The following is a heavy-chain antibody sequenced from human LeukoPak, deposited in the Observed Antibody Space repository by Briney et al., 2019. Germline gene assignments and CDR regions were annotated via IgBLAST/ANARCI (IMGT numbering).Heavy chain of an antibody. CDR2: IKQDGSEK. Sequence: PGGSLRLSCAASGFTFSSYWMSWVRRAPGKGPEWVANIKQDGSEKYYVDSVKGRFTISRDNAKNSLYLQMNSLRAEDTAVYYCARDYSGSYFDYWGQGTLVTVSS. CDR3: ARDYSGSYFDY. V-gene: IGHV3-7*01. D-gene: IGHD1-26*01. J-gene: IGHJ4*02. CDR1: GFTFSSYW.